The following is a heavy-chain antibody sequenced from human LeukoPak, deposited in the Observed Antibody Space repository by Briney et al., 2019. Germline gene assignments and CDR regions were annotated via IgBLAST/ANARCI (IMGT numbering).Heavy chain of an antibody. J-gene: IGHJ5*02. Sequence: GGSLRLSCVASGFSFSGYAIHWVRQAPGKGLEWVALISHNGGRKEYADSVKGRFTISRDNAKNTLYLQMDSLRAEDTAVYYCARDPDTSSWSNWFDPWGQGTLVTVSP. CDR1: GFSFSGYA. CDR2: ISHNGGRK. V-gene: IGHV3-30*04. CDR3: ARDPDTSSWSNWFDP. D-gene: IGHD6-13*01.